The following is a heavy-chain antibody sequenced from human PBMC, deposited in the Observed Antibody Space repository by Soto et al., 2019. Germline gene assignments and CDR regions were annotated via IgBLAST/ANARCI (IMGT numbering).Heavy chain of an antibody. J-gene: IGHJ4*02. CDR3: AKWRSASSTFDS. Sequence: GGSLRLSCAASGFTFSNDAMAWVRQAPGKGPECVAFFGLLIGEPEYADSVKGRFTISRDNSKSTLFLEMHNLRPDDTAVYYCAKWRSASSTFDSWGQGTQVTVSS. V-gene: IGHV3-23*01. D-gene: IGHD6-13*01. CDR2: FGLLIGEP. CDR1: GFTFSNDA.